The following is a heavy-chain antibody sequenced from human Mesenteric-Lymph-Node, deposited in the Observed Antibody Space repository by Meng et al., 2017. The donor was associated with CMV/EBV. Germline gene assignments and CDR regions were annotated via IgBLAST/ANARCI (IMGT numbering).Heavy chain of an antibody. J-gene: IGHJ3*02. V-gene: IGHV3-7*01. Sequence: GGSLRLSCAASGFTFSSYWMHWVRQAPGKGLEWVANIKQDGSEKYYVDSVKGRFTISRDNAKNSLYLQMNSLRAEDTAVYYCARARGGYSSSWPRGGAFDIWGQGTTVTVSS. CDR1: GFTFSSYW. CDR3: ARARGGYSSSWPRGGAFDI. CDR2: IKQDGSEK. D-gene: IGHD6-13*01.